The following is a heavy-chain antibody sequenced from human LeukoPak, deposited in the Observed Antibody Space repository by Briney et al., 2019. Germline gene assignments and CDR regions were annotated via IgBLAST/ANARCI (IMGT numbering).Heavy chain of an antibody. CDR3: ASPGAVAGHY. CDR2: ISGSGGST. J-gene: IGHJ4*02. D-gene: IGHD6-19*01. V-gene: IGHV3-23*01. CDR1: GFTFSSYS. Sequence: GGSLRLSCAASGFTFSSYSMNWVRQAPGKGLEWVSAISGSGGSTYYADSVKGRFTISRDNSKNTLYLQMNSLRAEDTAVYYCASPGAVAGHYWGQGTLVTVSS.